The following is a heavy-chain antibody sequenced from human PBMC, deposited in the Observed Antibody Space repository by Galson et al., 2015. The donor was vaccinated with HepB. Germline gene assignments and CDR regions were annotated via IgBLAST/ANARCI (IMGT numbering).Heavy chain of an antibody. CDR3: TTVVPWPYYYFDY. D-gene: IGHD3-10*01. J-gene: IGHJ4*02. CDR2: IKSKTDGGTA. V-gene: IGHV3-15*01. CDR1: GFTFSNAW. Sequence: SLRLSCAASGFTFSNAWMSWVRQAPGKGLEWVGRIKSKTDGGTADYAAPVKGRFTISRDDSKNTLYLQMNSLKTEDTAVYYCTTVVPWPYYYFDYWGQGTLVTVSS.